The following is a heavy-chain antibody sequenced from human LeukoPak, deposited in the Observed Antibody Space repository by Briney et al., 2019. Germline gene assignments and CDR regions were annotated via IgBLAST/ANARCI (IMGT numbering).Heavy chain of an antibody. CDR3: ARGFYFDWSDQKYYYYGMDV. Sequence: ASVKVSCKASGYTFTSYGISWVRQAPGQGLEWMGWISAYNGNTNYAQKLQGRVTMTTDTSTSTAYMELRSLRFDDTAVYYCARGFYFDWSDQKYYYYGMDVWGQGTTVTVSS. D-gene: IGHD3-9*01. CDR1: GYTFTSYG. V-gene: IGHV1-18*01. J-gene: IGHJ6*02. CDR2: ISAYNGNT.